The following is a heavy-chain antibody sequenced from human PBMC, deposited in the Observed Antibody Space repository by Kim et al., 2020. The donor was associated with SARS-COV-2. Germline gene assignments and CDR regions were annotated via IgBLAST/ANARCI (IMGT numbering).Heavy chain of an antibody. D-gene: IGHD3-22*01. Sequence: SETLSLTCAVYGGSFSGYYWSWIRQPPGKGLEWIGEINHSGSTNYNPSLKSRVTISVDTSKNQFSLKLSSVTAADTAVYYCARVQYYYDSSCSSALDYWG. CDR2: INHSGST. V-gene: IGHV4-34*01. CDR1: GGSFSGYY. J-gene: IGHJ4*01. CDR3: ARVQYYYDSSCSSALDY.